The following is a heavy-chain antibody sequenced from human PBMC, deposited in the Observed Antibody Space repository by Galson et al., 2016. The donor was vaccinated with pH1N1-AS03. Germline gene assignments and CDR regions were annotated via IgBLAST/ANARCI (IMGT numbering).Heavy chain of an antibody. CDR3: ARDAPPPGDSDSSGIFDH. D-gene: IGHD3-22*01. Sequence: FLRLSCAASGFTFSIYGIHWVRQAPGKGLEWVAVISYDGNNKYYADSVKGRFTISRDNSNNRLYLQMNSLRSEDTAVYYCARDAPPPGDSDSSGIFDHWGQGTLVTVSS. V-gene: IGHV3-30*03. CDR1: GFTFSIYG. J-gene: IGHJ4*02. CDR2: ISYDGNNK.